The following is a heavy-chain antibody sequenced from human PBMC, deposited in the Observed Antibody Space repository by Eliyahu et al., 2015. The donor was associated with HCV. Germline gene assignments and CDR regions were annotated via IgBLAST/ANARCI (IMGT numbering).Heavy chain of an antibody. J-gene: IGHJ3*02. Sequence: EVKKPGSSVKVSCKASGGTFSSYAISWVRQAPGQGLEWMGRIIPILGIANYAQKFQGRVTITADKSTSTAYMELSSLRSEDTAVYYCARLVYSGSYGAFDIWGQGTMVTVSS. D-gene: IGHD1-26*01. CDR3: ARLVYSGSYGAFDI. CDR1: GGTFSSYA. V-gene: IGHV1-69*04. CDR2: IIPILGIA.